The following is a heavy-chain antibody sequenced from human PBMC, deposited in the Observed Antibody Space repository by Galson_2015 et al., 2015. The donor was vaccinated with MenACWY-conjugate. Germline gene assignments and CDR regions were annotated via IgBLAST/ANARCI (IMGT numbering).Heavy chain of an antibody. J-gene: IGHJ4*02. Sequence: SLRLSCAVSGFTFSSYWMSWVRQAPGKGLEWVANIKQDGREKNYVDSVKGRFTISRDNADNSVYLQMDSLRVEDTAVYYCARDTRGHFGYWGQGTLVTFSS. V-gene: IGHV3-7*03. CDR3: ARDTRGHFGY. CDR2: IKQDGREK. CDR1: GFTFSSYW.